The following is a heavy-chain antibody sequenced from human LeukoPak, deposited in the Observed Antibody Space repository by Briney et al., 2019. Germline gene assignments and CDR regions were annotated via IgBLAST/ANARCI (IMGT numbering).Heavy chain of an antibody. Sequence: GGSLRLSCAASGFTLSSYSMNWVRQTPGKGLEWVSSISSSSSYIYYADSVKGRFTISRDNAKNSLYLQMNSLRAEDTAVYYCARDHYYDSSGYILDYWGQGTLVTVSS. V-gene: IGHV3-21*01. CDR1: GFTLSSYS. J-gene: IGHJ4*02. CDR2: ISSSSSYI. CDR3: ARDHYYDSSGYILDY. D-gene: IGHD3-22*01.